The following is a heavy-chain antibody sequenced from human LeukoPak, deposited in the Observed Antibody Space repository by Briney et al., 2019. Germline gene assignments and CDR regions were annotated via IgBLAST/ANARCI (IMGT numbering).Heavy chain of an antibody. CDR1: GASISSYY. D-gene: IGHD6-19*01. J-gene: IGHJ4*02. CDR3: ARGGWLDQIDD. CDR2: IYASGGT. Sequence: PSETLSLTCTVSGASISSYYWSWIRQPAGKGLEWLGRIYASGGTNYSPSLKSRVTISVDKSKNQFSLKLSSVTAADTAVYYCARGGWLDQIDDWGQGTLVTVSS. V-gene: IGHV4-4*07.